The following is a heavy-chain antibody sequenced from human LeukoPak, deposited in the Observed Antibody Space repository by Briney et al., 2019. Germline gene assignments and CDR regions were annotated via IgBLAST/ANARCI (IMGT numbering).Heavy chain of an antibody. CDR3: AKHRDTSSSYYFDY. D-gene: IGHD6-13*01. CDR1: GFTFSSYA. Sequence: GGSLRLSCAASGFTFSSYAMSWVRQAPGKGLEWVSTIGASGGDTYNADSVKGRFTISRDSSKYTLFLQMHSLRAEDSAVYYCAKHRDTSSSYYFDYWGQGTLVTVYS. J-gene: IGHJ4*02. CDR2: IGASGGDT. V-gene: IGHV3-23*01.